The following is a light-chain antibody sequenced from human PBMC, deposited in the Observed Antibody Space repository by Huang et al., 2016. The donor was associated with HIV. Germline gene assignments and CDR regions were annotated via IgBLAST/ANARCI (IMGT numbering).Light chain of an antibody. Sequence: EIVLMQSPGTLSLSPGERATLSCRASQSVSSSYLAWYQQKPGQAPRLRFYGASSRATGIPDRFSCSGSGTDFTLTISRLEPEDLAVYYCQQYDSSPWTFGQGTKVEIK. CDR2: GAS. CDR1: QSVSSSY. CDR3: QQYDSSPWT. V-gene: IGKV3-20*01. J-gene: IGKJ1*01.